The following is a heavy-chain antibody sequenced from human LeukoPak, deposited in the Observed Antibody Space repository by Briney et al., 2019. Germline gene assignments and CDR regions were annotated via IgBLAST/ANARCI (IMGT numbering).Heavy chain of an antibody. CDR3: ARGGYYDILTGYYHYFDY. J-gene: IGHJ4*02. CDR1: GYTFTSYD. D-gene: IGHD3-9*01. CDR2: MNPNSGNT. Sequence: ASVKVSCKASGYTFTSYDINWVRQATGQGLEWMGWMNPNSGNTGYAQKFQGRVTMTRNTSISTAYMELSSLRSEDTAVYYCARGGYYDILTGYYHYFDYWGQGTLVTVSP. V-gene: IGHV1-8*01.